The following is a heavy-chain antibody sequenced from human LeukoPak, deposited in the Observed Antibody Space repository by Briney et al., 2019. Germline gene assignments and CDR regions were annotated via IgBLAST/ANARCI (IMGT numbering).Heavy chain of an antibody. D-gene: IGHD4-17*01. CDR3: AKGRNEDGDAALNY. J-gene: IGHJ4*02. V-gene: IGHV3-23*01. Sequence: GGSLRLSCAASGFTFSSYEMNWVRQAPGKGLAWVSSISGSGGNTFYADSVKGRFTISRDNSKNTLYLQMNSLRAEDTAAYHCAKGRNEDGDAALNYWGQGTLVTVSS. CDR1: GFTFSSYE. CDR2: ISGSGGNT.